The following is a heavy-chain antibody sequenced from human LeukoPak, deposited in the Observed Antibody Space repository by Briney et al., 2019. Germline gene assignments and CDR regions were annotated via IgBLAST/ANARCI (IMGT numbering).Heavy chain of an antibody. Sequence: ASVKVSCKASGGTFSSYAISWVRQAPGQGLEWMGGIIPIFGTANYAQKFQGRVTITADESTSTAYVELSSLRSEDTAVYYCASLVGYSYGPTGYYYYGMDVWGQGTTVTVSS. CDR2: IIPIFGTA. CDR1: GGTFSSYA. D-gene: IGHD5-18*01. J-gene: IGHJ6*02. CDR3: ASLVGYSYGPTGYYYYGMDV. V-gene: IGHV1-69*13.